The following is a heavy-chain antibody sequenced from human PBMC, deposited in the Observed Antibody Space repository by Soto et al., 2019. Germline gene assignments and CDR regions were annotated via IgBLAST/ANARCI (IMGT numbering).Heavy chain of an antibody. Sequence: QVQLVQSGAEVKKPGSSVKVSCKASGGTFSSYAISWVRQAPGQGLEWMGGIIPIFGTANYAQKFQGRVTITSDKFTSTAYMELSSLRSEDTAVYYCASAIVVVVAATRGLDAFDIWGQGTMVTVSS. CDR3: ASAIVVVVAATRGLDAFDI. D-gene: IGHD2-15*01. V-gene: IGHV1-69*06. CDR2: IIPIFGTA. CDR1: GGTFSSYA. J-gene: IGHJ3*02.